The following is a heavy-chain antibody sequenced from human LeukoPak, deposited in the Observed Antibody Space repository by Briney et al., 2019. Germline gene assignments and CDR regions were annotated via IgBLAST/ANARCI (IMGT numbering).Heavy chain of an antibody. J-gene: IGHJ4*02. D-gene: IGHD2-21*02. V-gene: IGHV3-66*02. CDR1: GFTVSSNY. Sequence: GGSLRLSCEVSGFTVSSNYMSWVRQAPGKGPEWVSVIYSAGTTYYADSVKGRFTIARDNSKNTLSLQMNSLRPEDTAVYYCTRGGGAFCGGDCYRNFDCWGQGTLATVSS. CDR2: IYSAGTT. CDR3: TRGGGAFCGGDCYRNFDC.